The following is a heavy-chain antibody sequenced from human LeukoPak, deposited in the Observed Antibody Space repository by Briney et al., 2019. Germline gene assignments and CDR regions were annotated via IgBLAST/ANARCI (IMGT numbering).Heavy chain of an antibody. J-gene: IGHJ4*02. D-gene: IGHD3-22*01. CDR2: IIPILGIA. V-gene: IGHV1-69*04. CDR3: ARDSSGQSY. CDR1: GGTFSSYA. Sequence: GASVKVSCKASGGTFSSYAISWVRQAPGQGLEWMGRIIPILGIANYAQKFQGRVTITADKSTSTAYMELSSLGSEDTAVYYCARDSSGQSYWGQGTLVTVSS.